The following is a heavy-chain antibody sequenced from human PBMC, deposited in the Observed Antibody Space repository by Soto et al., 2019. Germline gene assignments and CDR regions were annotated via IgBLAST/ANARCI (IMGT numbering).Heavy chain of an antibody. CDR2: IYYSGTT. CDR3: VNDIAGGGLYNWFDP. CDR1: GGSISTSRHY. D-gene: IGHD6-13*01. V-gene: IGHV4-39*01. J-gene: IGHJ5*02. Sequence: QLQLQESGPGLVKASETLSLTCTVSGGSISTSRHYWAWMRQPPGKGLEWIGRIYYSGTTYYDPSLKSRVTISVDTSKNQFSLRLRSVTAADTAVYYCVNDIAGGGLYNWFDPWGQGTLVTVSS.